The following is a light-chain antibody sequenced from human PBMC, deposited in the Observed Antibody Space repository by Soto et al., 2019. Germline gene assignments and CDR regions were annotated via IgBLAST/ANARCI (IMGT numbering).Light chain of an antibody. V-gene: IGKV3-20*01. Sequence: PGERATLSCRASQSVSSTSLAWYHQKPGQAPRLLIYGASSRATGITDRFSGSGSGTEFTLTISRLETEDFAVYYCQLYGTSPMYIFGQGTKLEIK. J-gene: IGKJ2*01. CDR2: GAS. CDR1: QSVSSTS. CDR3: QLYGTSPMYI.